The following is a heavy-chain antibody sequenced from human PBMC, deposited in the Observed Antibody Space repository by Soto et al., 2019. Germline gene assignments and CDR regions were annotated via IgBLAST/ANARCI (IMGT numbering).Heavy chain of an antibody. V-gene: IGHV4-4*02. Sequence: QVQLQESGPGLVKPSGTLSLTCTVSGASISSSNWWSWVRQPPGKGLEWIGEIYHSGNTNYNPSLKIRVTISIDKSQNQVSLKLSSVTAADTAIYYCARDPKYYGASGYPVPWGQGTLVTVSS. CDR1: GASISSSNW. CDR3: ARDPKYYGASGYPVP. D-gene: IGHD3-22*01. J-gene: IGHJ5*02. CDR2: IYHSGNT.